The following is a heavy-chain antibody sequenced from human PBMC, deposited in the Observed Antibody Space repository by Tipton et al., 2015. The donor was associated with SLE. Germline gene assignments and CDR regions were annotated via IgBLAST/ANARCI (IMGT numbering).Heavy chain of an antibody. CDR1: GSTFNNYD. CDR2: IWYDGSNK. V-gene: IGHV3-33*08. J-gene: IGHJ6*02. Sequence: SLRLSCEASGSTFNNYDMAWVRQAPGKGLQWVSVIWYDGSNKYYADSVKGRFTISRDNSKNTLYLQMNSLRAEDTAVYYCLRSPNYYYGMDVWGQGTTVTVSS. CDR3: LRSPNYYYGMDV.